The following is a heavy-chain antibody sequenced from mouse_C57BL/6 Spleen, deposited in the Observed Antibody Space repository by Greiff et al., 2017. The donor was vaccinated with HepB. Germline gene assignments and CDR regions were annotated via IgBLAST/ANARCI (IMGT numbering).Heavy chain of an antibody. CDR1: GFTFSSYA. Sequence: EVNVVESGGGLVKPGGSLKLSCAASGFTFSSYAMSWVRQTPEKRLEWVATISDGGSYTYYPDNVKGRFTISRDNAKNNLYLQMSHLKSEDTAMYYCAREGSSGYFDYWGQGTTLTVSS. V-gene: IGHV5-4*01. CDR2: ISDGGSYT. D-gene: IGHD3-2*02. J-gene: IGHJ2*01. CDR3: AREGSSGYFDY.